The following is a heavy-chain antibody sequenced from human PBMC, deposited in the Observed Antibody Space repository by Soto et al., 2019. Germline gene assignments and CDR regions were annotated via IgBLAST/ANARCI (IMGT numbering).Heavy chain of an antibody. CDR1: GFTFDDYT. CDR3: AKDSAHYGLDY. V-gene: IGHV3-43*01. Sequence: EVQLVETGGVVVQPGGSLRLSCAASGFTFDDYTMHWVRQAPGKGLEWVSLISWDGGSTYYADSVKGRFTISRDNSKNSLYLQMNSLRTEDPALYYCAKDSAHYGLDYWGQGTLVTVSS. CDR2: ISWDGGST. D-gene: IGHD3-10*01. J-gene: IGHJ4*02.